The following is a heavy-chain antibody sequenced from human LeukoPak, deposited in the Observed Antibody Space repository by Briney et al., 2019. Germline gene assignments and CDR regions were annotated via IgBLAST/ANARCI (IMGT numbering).Heavy chain of an antibody. D-gene: IGHD6-19*01. V-gene: IGHV3-9*01. CDR3: ARERSSKWLAQPNDAFDI. J-gene: IGHJ3*02. Sequence: SGGSLRLSCAASGFTFDDYAMPWVRQAPGKGLEWVSGISWNSGSIGYADSVKGRFTISRDNAKNSLYLQMNSLRAEDTAVYYCARERSSKWLAQPNDAFDIWGQGTMVTVPS. CDR1: GFTFDDYA. CDR2: ISWNSGSI.